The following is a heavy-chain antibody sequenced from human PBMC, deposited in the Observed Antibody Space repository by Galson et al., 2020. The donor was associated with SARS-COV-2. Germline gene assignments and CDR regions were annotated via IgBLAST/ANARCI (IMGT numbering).Heavy chain of an antibody. V-gene: IGHV3-23*01. J-gene: IGHJ4*02. CDR1: VFTFRNYA. CDR3: AKGVYDVVAAPSPFDN. CDR2: ISDTGLTT. D-gene: IGHD2-15*01. Sequence: GGSLRLPCAASVFTFRNYAISWVRQATRKGLEWVSSISDTGLTTYYADSVKGRFTISRDNSKNTLYLQMDSLRGEDTAVYFCAKGVYDVVAAPSPFDNWGQGTLVIVSS.